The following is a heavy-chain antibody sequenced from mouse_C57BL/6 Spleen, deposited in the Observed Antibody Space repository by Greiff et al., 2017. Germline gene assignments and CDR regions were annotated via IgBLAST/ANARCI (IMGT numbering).Heavy chain of an antibody. CDR2: ISSGGSYT. CDR3: ARPSYGGAMDY. V-gene: IGHV5-6*01. J-gene: IGHJ4*01. D-gene: IGHD1-1*01. Sequence: EVQLVESGGDLVKPGGSLKLSCAASGFTFSSYGMSWVRQTPDKRLEWVATISSGGSYTYYPDSVKGRFTISRDNAKNTLYLQMSSLKSEDTAMYYCARPSYGGAMDYWGQGTSVTVSS. CDR1: GFTFSSYG.